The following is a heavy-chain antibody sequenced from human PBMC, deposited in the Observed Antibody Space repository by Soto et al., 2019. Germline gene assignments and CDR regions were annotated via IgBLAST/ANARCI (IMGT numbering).Heavy chain of an antibody. CDR3: RTVPPTVQRHLDWVCGH. J-gene: IGHJ4*02. V-gene: IGHV4-39*06. CDR2: IYYSGST. Sequence: PSETLSLTCTVSGGSISSSSYYWGWIRQPPGKGLEWIGSIYYSGSTYYNPSLKSRVTISVDTSKNQFPLQASDTATYYCTRGAERTVPPTVQRHLDWVCGHWGQGTPVTVSS. D-gene: IGHD3-9*01. CDR1: GGSISSSSYY.